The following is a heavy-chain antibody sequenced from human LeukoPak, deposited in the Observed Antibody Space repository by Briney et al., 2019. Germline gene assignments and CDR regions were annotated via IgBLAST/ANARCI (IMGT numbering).Heavy chain of an antibody. CDR2: IYTSGST. V-gene: IGHV4-61*02. D-gene: IGHD3-10*01. CDR1: GGSISSGSYY. J-gene: IGHJ4*02. CDR3: ARDLIWFGEFY. Sequence: SETLSLTCTVSGGSISSGSYYWSWIRQPAGKGLEWIGRIYTSGSTNYNPSLKSRVTISVDTSKNQFSLKLSSVTAADTAVYYCARDLIWFGEFYWGQGTLVTVSS.